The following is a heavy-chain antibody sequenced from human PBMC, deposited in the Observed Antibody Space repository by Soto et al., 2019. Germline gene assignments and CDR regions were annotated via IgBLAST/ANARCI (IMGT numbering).Heavy chain of an antibody. J-gene: IGHJ6*02. CDR2: IYHAGSV. V-gene: IGHV4-38-2*01. CDR3: ARTFDYYGMDV. CDR1: GYSIGSGYY. Sequence: SETLSLTCAVSGYSIGSGYYWAWIRQSPGKGLEWIGSIYHAGSVYYNPSLNGRVALSMDTPKNHFSLKLTSVTAADTAVYYCARTFDYYGMDVWGQGTTVTVSS.